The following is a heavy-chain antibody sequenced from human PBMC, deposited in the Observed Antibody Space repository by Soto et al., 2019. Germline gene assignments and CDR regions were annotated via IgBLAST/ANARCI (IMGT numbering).Heavy chain of an antibody. CDR2: ISSTTNYI. CDR1: GLTFTRYS. CDR3: ARESEDLTSNFDY. Sequence: GSLRLSCAASGLTFTRYSMNWDRQAPGKGLEWVSSISSTTNYIYYGDSMKGRFTISRDNAKNSLYLEMNSLRAEDTAVYYCARESEDLTSNFDYWGQGTLVTVSS. J-gene: IGHJ4*02. V-gene: IGHV3-21*06.